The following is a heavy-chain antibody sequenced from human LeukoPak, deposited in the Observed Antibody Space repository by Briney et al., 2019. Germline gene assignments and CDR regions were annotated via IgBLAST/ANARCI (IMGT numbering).Heavy chain of an antibody. CDR3: ARPGITAFDI. Sequence: GGSLRLSCVASGFTLSSHNINWVRQAPGKGLEWVSHISSSGSITYYGDSVKGRITIPRDNAKNSVSLYMNSLRAEDSAVYYCARPGITAFDIWGQGTMVTVSS. D-gene: IGHD3-10*01. J-gene: IGHJ3*02. V-gene: IGHV3-48*01. CDR1: GFTLSSHN. CDR2: ISSSGSIT.